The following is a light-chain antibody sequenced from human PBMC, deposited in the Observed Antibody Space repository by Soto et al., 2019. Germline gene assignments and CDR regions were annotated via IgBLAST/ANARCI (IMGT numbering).Light chain of an antibody. CDR2: DAS. J-gene: IGKJ4*01. V-gene: IGKV3-11*01. CDR3: QQRSNWTPLT. Sequence: EIVLTQSPATLSLSPGERATLSCRARQSVSSYLAWYQQKPGQAPRLLLYDASNRATVIPARFSGSGSGTDFTLTISSLEPEDFAVYYCQQRSNWTPLTFGGGTKVEIK. CDR1: QSVSSY.